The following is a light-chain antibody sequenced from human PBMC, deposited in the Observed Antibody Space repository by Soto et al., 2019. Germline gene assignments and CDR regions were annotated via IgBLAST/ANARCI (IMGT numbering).Light chain of an antibody. CDR1: QSVSSSY. J-gene: IGKJ1*01. CDR3: QQYGSSPPWT. CDR2: VAS. V-gene: IGKV3-20*01. Sequence: EIVLTQSPGTLSLSPGERATLSCRASQSVSSSYLAWYQQKPGQAPRLLIYVASSRATGIPDRFSGSGSGTDFTLTISRLEPEDVAVYYCQQYGSSPPWTFGQGTKVDIK.